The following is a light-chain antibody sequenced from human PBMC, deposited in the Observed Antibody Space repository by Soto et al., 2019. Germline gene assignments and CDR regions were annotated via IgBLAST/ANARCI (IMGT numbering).Light chain of an antibody. V-gene: IGKV3-20*01. CDR1: QSVSSSY. CDR2: GAS. J-gene: IGKJ1*01. CDR3: KQYHTSPLT. Sequence: EIVLTQSPGTLSLSPGERATFSCRASQSVSSSYIAWYQQKRGQAPRRLIYGASIRATGIPDRFSGSGSVTDFTLTISRLEPEDFALYYCKQYHTSPLTFGQGTKVEIK.